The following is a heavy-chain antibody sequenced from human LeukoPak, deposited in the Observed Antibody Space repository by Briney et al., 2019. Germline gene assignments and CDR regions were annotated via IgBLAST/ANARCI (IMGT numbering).Heavy chain of an antibody. J-gene: IGHJ5*02. Sequence: PSETLSLTCTVSGGSITNYYWSWIRQPPGKGLEWIGYMYHSGSTNYNPSLKSRVTISVDTSQHQFSLRMNSVTAADTAVYYCAGAVLGGFWFDPWGQGTLVTVSS. D-gene: IGHD2-15*01. CDR1: GGSITNYY. CDR2: MYHSGST. V-gene: IGHV4-59*01. CDR3: AGAVLGGFWFDP.